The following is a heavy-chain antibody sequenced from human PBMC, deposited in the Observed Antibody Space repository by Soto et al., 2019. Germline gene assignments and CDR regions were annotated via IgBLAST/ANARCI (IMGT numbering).Heavy chain of an antibody. CDR2: ISGSGGST. D-gene: IGHD2-21*01. Sequence: EVQLLESGGGLVQPGGSLRLSCAASGFTFSSYAMSWVRQAPGKGLEWVSAISGSGGSTYYADSVKGRFTSSRDNSKNTLYLQMNSLRAEDKAVYYCAKYRAGLLHEKTAFGYRDDYWGQGTLVTVSS. V-gene: IGHV3-23*01. J-gene: IGHJ4*02. CDR3: AKYRAGLLHEKTAFGYRDDY. CDR1: GFTFSSYA.